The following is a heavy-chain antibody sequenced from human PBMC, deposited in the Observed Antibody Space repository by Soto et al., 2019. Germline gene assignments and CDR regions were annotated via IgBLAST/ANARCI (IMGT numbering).Heavy chain of an antibody. CDR1: GGSISSYY. CDR2: IYYSGST. Sequence: SETLSLTCTVSGGSISSYYWSWIRQPPGKGLEWIGYIYYSGSTNYNPSLKSRVTISVDTSKNQFSLKLSSVTAADTAVYYCARLNYDFWSGISNYYFDYWGQGTLVTVSS. D-gene: IGHD3-3*01. J-gene: IGHJ4*02. CDR3: ARLNYDFWSGISNYYFDY. V-gene: IGHV4-59*01.